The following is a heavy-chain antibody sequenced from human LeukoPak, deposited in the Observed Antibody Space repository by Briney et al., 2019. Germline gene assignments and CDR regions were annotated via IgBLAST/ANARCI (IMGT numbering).Heavy chain of an antibody. CDR2: IIPIFGTA. J-gene: IGHJ4*02. CDR3: ARGYDSIDY. D-gene: IGHD3-3*01. CDR1: GGTFSSYA. V-gene: IGHV1-69*13. Sequence: SVKVSCKASGGTFSSYAISWVRQAPGQELEWMGGIIPIFGTANYAQKFQGGVTITADESTSTAYMELSSLRSDDTAVYYCARGYDSIDYWGQGTLVTVSS.